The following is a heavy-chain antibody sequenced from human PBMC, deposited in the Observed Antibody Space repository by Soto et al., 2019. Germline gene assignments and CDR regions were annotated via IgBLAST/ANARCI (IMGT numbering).Heavy chain of an antibody. CDR3: ARDPYYYDSSGYYYRNDY. D-gene: IGHD3-22*01. V-gene: IGHV1-18*01. J-gene: IGHJ4*02. CDR1: GYTFTSYG. Sequence: GASVKVSCKASGYTFTSYGISWVRQAPGQRLEWMGWISAYNGNTNYAQKLQGRVTMTTDTSTSTAYMELRSLRSDDTAVYYCARDPYYYDSSGYYYRNDYWGQGTLVTVSS. CDR2: ISAYNGNT.